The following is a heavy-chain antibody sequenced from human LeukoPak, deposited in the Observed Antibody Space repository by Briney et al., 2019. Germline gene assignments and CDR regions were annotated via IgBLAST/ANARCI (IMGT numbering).Heavy chain of an antibody. V-gene: IGHV3-21*01. CDR2: ISSSSSYI. CDR3: TRDPGRCTSTSCYPDY. D-gene: IGHD2-2*01. J-gene: IGHJ4*02. Sequence: PGGSLRLSCAASGFIFSSDDMHWVRQAPGKGLEWVSSISSSSSYIYYADSVKGRFTISRDNAKNSMYLQMNSLRAEDTAVYYCTRDPGRCTSTSCYPDYWGQGTLVTVSS. CDR1: GFIFSSDD.